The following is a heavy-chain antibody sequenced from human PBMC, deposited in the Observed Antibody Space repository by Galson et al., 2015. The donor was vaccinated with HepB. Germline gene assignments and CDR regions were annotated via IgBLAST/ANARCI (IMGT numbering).Heavy chain of an antibody. CDR3: ARVKAAAGMYFDY. V-gene: IGHV4-31*03. D-gene: IGHD6-13*01. J-gene: IGHJ4*02. CDR1: GGSVSSGSYY. Sequence: LSLTCTVSGGSVSSGSYYWSWIRQPPGKGLEWIGYIYYGGSTYYNPSLKSRVTISVDTSKNQFSLKLSSVTAADTAVYYRARVKAAAGMYFDYWGQGTLVTVSS. CDR2: IYYGGST.